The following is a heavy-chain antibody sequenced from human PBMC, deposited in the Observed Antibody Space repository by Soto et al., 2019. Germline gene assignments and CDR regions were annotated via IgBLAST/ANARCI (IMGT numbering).Heavy chain of an antibody. Sequence: ASGKVSCKASGGTFSSYAISWVRQAPGQGLEWMGGIIPIFGTANYAQKFQGRVTITADESTSTAYMELSSLRSEDTAVYYCARSTSSSSQNWGQGTLVTVSS. CDR2: IIPIFGTA. CDR1: GGTFSSYA. V-gene: IGHV1-69*13. CDR3: ARSTSSSSQN. J-gene: IGHJ4*02. D-gene: IGHD6-6*01.